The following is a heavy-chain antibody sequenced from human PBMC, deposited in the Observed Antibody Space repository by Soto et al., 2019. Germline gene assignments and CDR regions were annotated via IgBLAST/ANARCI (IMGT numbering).Heavy chain of an antibody. CDR1: GGSISSGGYY. D-gene: IGHD5-18*01. CDR3: ASKVRRGYSYGPDDAFDI. Sequence: PSETLSLTCTVSGGSISSGGYYWSWIRQHPGKGLEWIGYIYYSGSTYYNPSLKSRVTISVDTSKNQFSLKLSSVTAADTAVYYCASKVRRGYSYGPDDAFDIWSQGTMVTVSS. CDR2: IYYSGST. J-gene: IGHJ3*02. V-gene: IGHV4-31*03.